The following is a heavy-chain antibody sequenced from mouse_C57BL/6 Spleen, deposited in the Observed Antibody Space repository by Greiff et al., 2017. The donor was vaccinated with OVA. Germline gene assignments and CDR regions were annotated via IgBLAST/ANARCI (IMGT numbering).Heavy chain of an antibody. V-gene: IGHV1-64*01. D-gene: IGHD1-1*01. CDR3: ARERADYYGRSHFDY. CDR2: IHPNSGST. CDR1: GYTFTSYW. J-gene: IGHJ2*01. Sequence: QVQLKQPGAELVKPGASVKLSCKASGYTFTSYWMHWVKQRPGQGLEWIGMIHPNSGSTNYNEKFKSKATLTVDKSSSTAYMQLSSLTSEDSAVYYCARERADYYGRSHFDYWGQGTTLTVSS.